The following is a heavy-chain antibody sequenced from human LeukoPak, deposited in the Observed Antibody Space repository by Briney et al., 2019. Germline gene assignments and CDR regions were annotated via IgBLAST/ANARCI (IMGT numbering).Heavy chain of an antibody. D-gene: IGHD2-2*01. J-gene: IGHJ4*02. CDR3: AKGPLRGTAAAIDY. CDR2: ISYDGRNK. V-gene: IGHV3-30*18. Sequence: GKSLRLSCAASGFTFNNYGMHWVRQAPGKGLEWVAVISYDGRNKHYPDSVKGRYTISRDISTDTLWLQMDSLRTEDTAVYYCAKGPLRGTAAAIDYWGQGTLVTVSS. CDR1: GFTFNNYG.